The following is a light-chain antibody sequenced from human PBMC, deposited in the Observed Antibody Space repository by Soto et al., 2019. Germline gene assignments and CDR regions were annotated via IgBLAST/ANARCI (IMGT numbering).Light chain of an antibody. CDR2: LGS. V-gene: IGKV2-28*01. CDR1: QRLLRSNGNTF. J-gene: IGKJ2*01. Sequence: EIVMTQSPPSLTVTPGEPASISCRSSQRLLRSNGNTFLDWYVQKPGQSPQLLIYLGSNRASGVPDRVSGSEAGTDFTLKISRVEAEDVGVYCCMQALQTPYTFGQGTKREIK. CDR3: MQALQTPYT.